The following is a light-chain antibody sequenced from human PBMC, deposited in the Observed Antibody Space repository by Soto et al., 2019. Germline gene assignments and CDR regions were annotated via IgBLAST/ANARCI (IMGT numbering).Light chain of an antibody. Sequence: QSALTQPASVSGSPGQSITISCTGTSSDVGAYNYVSWYQQHPGKAPKLMIYEVRNRPSGVSDRFSGSRSGNTASLTISGLQAEDDSDYYCRSYSGNSPWVFCGG. CDR2: EVR. V-gene: IGLV2-14*01. J-gene: IGLJ3*02. CDR1: SSDVGAYNY. CDR3: RSYSGNSPWV.